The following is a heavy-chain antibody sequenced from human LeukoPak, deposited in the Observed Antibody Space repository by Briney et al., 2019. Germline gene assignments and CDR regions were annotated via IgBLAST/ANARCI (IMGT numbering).Heavy chain of an antibody. D-gene: IGHD5-12*01. CDR3: AREEEATANFDY. CDR2: IWYDGSNK. V-gene: IGHV3-33*01. J-gene: IGHJ4*02. CDR1: GFTFSSYG. Sequence: GGSLRLSCAASGFTFSSYGMHWVRQAPGKGLEWVAVIWYDGSNKYYGDSVKGRFTISRDNSKNTLYLQMNSLRAEDTAVYYCAREEEATANFDYWGQGTLVTVSS.